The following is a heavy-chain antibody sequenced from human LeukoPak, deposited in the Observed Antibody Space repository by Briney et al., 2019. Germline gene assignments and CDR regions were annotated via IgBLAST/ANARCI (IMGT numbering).Heavy chain of an antibody. CDR2: IWYDGSNK. CDR3: AVGGVVPAARPGWFDP. CDR1: GFTFSSYS. D-gene: IGHD2-2*01. J-gene: IGHJ5*02. V-gene: IGHV3-33*08. Sequence: GGSLRLSCAGSGFTFSSYSMDWVRQAPGKGLEWVAVIWYDGSNKYYADSVKGRFTISRDNSKNTLYLQMNSLRAEDTAVYYCAVGGVVPAARPGWFDPWGQGTLVTVSS.